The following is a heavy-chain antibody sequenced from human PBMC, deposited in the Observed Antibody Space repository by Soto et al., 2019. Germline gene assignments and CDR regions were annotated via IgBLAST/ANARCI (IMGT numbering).Heavy chain of an antibody. CDR3: ARAGLRIQLWHTVDWFDP. CDR1: GGSISSSSYY. D-gene: IGHD5-18*01. Sequence: SETLSLTCTVSGGSISSSSYYWGWIRQPPGKGLEWIGSIYYSGSTYYNPSLKSRVTISVDTSKNQFSLKLSSVTAADTAVYYCARAGLRIQLWHTVDWFDPCGEVTLVTVS. J-gene: IGHJ5*02. CDR2: IYYSGST. V-gene: IGHV4-39*01.